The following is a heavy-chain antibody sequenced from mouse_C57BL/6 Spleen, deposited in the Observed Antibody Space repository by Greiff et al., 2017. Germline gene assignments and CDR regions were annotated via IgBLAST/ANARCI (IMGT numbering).Heavy chain of an antibody. Sequence: EVKLVEPGGGLVQPKGSLKLSCAASGFSFNTYAMNWVRQAPGKGLEWVARIRSKSNNYATYYADSVKDRFTISRDDSESMLYLQMNNLKTEDTAMYYCVRQGSYYYGSAYAMDYWGQGTSVTVSS. CDR3: VRQGSYYYGSAYAMDY. J-gene: IGHJ4*01. D-gene: IGHD1-1*01. CDR2: IRSKSNNYAT. V-gene: IGHV10-1*01. CDR1: GFSFNTYA.